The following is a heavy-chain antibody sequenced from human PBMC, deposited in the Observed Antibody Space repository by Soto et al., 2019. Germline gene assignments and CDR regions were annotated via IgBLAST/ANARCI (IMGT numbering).Heavy chain of an antibody. D-gene: IGHD1-20*01. Sequence: ASVKVSCKASGYTFTSYGISWVRQAPGQGLEWMGWISAYNGNKNYAQKHQSRVTMTTDTSTSAAYMELRSLRSDDTAVYYCARDVFSRYNWNDSDYWGQGTLVTVSS. CDR2: ISAYNGNK. CDR3: ARDVFSRYNWNDSDY. CDR1: GYTFTSYG. V-gene: IGHV1-18*01. J-gene: IGHJ4*02.